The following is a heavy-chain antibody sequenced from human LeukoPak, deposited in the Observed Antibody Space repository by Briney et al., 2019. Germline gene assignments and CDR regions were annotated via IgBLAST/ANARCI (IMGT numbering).Heavy chain of an antibody. D-gene: IGHD3-3*01. CDR3: ARASSGYDFWSGYYNY. CDR2: IYTSGST. J-gene: IGHJ4*02. Sequence: SETLSLTCTVSGGSISSYYWSWIRQPAGKGLEWIGRIYTSGSTNYNPSLKSRVTISVDTSKNQFSLKLSSVTAADTAVYYCARASSGYDFWSGYYNYWGQGTLVTVSS. CDR1: GGSISSYY. V-gene: IGHV4-4*07.